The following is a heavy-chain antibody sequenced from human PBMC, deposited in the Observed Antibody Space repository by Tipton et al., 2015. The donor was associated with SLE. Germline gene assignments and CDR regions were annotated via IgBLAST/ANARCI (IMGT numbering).Heavy chain of an antibody. CDR3: ARSPTYDYVWGSYHFDT. D-gene: IGHD3-16*02. CDR1: GFSFTTAYS. V-gene: IGHV4-38-2*01. CDR2: FFHNGNT. J-gene: IGHJ4*02. Sequence: TPSLTCAVSGFSFTTAYSWGWIRQPPGKGREWIGSFFHNGNTYYNPSLRGRVTISVDTSKNRLSVRLTSVTAADTAVYYCARSPTYDYVWGSYHFDTWGQGTLVTVSS.